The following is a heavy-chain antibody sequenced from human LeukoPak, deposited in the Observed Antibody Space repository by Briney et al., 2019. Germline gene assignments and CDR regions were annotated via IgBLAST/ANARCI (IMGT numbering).Heavy chain of an antibody. CDR2: ISYVGSNK. D-gene: IGHD2-2*01. V-gene: IGHV3-30-3*01. CDR3: ARDGEYCSSTSCYRVDPFDY. Sequence: GGSLRLSCAASGFTFSCYAMHWVRQAPGKGLAWVAVISYVGSNKYYADSVKGRFTISRDNSKNTLYLQMNSLRAEDTAVYYCARDGEYCSSTSCYRVDPFDYWGQGTLVTVSS. CDR1: GFTFSCYA. J-gene: IGHJ4*02.